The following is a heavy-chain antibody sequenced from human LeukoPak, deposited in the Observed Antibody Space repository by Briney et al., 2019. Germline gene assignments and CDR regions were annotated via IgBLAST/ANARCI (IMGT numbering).Heavy chain of an antibody. D-gene: IGHD6-19*01. CDR1: GGSISRGGYY. Sequence: SETLSLTCTVSGGSISRGGYYWRWIRQHPGKGLEWIEYIYYSGSTYYNPSLKSRVTISVDTSKNQFSLKLSSVTAAATAVYYCARTGGDSGWYFSDVSPYYFDYWGQGTLVTASS. V-gene: IGHV4-31*03. CDR3: ARTGGDSGWYFSDVSPYYFDY. J-gene: IGHJ4*02. CDR2: IYYSGST.